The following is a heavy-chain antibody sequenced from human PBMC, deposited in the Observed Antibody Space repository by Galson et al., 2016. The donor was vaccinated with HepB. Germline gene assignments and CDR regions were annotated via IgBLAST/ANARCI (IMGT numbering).Heavy chain of an antibody. Sequence: SLRLSCAASGFTFSSYGMHWVRQAPGKGLEWVAVIWYDGSNKYYADSVKGRFTISRDNSKNTLYLQMNSLRAEDTAEYYCARGGFKEYYDSSGYYLDYWGQGTLVTVSS. CDR1: GFTFSSYG. V-gene: IGHV3-33*01. J-gene: IGHJ4*02. CDR2: IWYDGSNK. D-gene: IGHD3-22*01. CDR3: ARGGFKEYYDSSGYYLDY.